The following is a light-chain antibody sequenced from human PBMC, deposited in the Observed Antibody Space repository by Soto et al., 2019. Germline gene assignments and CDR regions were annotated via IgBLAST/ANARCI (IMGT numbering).Light chain of an antibody. V-gene: IGLV2-14*01. CDR2: EVN. CDR3: SSYTSSITWV. CDR1: SSDVGGYNY. Sequence: QSVLTQPASVSGSPGQSITISCTGTSSDVGGYNYVSWYQQYPGKAPKLIIYEVNNRPSGVSNRFSGSKSGNTASLTISGLQAEDEADYYCSSYTSSITWVFGGGTKLTVL. J-gene: IGLJ2*01.